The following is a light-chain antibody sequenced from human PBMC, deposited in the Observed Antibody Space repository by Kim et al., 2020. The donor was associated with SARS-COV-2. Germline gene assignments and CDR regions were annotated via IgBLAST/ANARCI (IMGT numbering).Light chain of an antibody. CDR1: QDSRND. J-gene: IGKJ1*01. V-gene: IGKV1-17*01. CDR3: LQHNGYPLT. CDR2: AAS. Sequence: ASVGDRVTITCRASQDSRNDLGWDQQKPGKAPKRLIYAASSLQSGVPSRCSGSGSGTEFTLTISSLQPEDFATYYCLQHNGYPLTFGQGTKVDIK.